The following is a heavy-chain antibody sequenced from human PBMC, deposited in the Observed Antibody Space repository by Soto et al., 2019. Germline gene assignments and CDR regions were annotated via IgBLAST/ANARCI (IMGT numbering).Heavy chain of an antibody. CDR3: ARGVVSYYDFWSGYYRDGMDV. Sequence: QVQLVQSGAEVKKPGSSVKVSCKASGGTFSSYAISWVRQAPGQGLEWMGGIIPIFGTANHAQKFQVRVTITADKSTSTAYMELRSLRSEDTAVYYCARGVVSYYDFWSGYYRDGMDVWGQGTTVTVSS. CDR1: GGTFSSYA. V-gene: IGHV1-69*06. D-gene: IGHD3-3*01. J-gene: IGHJ6*02. CDR2: IIPIFGTA.